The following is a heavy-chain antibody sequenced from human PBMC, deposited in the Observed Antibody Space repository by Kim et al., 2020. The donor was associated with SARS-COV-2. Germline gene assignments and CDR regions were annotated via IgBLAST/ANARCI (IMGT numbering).Heavy chain of an antibody. CDR1: GFDLTTYW. CDR2: IYLGDSRT. Sequence: GESLKISCKAFGFDLTTYWIGWVRQMPGKGLEWMGIIYLGDSRTTYSPSFQGQVTISADKSTSTAHLQWNSLKASDTALYYCARRYYFGSGTFYNAFDYWGQGTLVTVSS. J-gene: IGHJ4*02. CDR3: ARRYYFGSGTFYNAFDY. V-gene: IGHV5-51*01. D-gene: IGHD3-10*01.